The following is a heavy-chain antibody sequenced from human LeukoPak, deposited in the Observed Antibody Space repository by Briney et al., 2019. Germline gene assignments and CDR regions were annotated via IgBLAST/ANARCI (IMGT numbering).Heavy chain of an antibody. V-gene: IGHV3-23*01. J-gene: IGHJ4*02. Sequence: HSGGSLRLSCAASGFTFSNYAMSWVRQAPGKGLEWVSAISGSGGSTYYADSVKGRFTISRDNSKDTLYLQMNSLRAEDTAVYYCASSGYSGYDSFFDYWGQGTLVTVSS. CDR2: ISGSGGST. CDR3: ASSGYSGYDSFFDY. D-gene: IGHD5-12*01. CDR1: GFTFSNYA.